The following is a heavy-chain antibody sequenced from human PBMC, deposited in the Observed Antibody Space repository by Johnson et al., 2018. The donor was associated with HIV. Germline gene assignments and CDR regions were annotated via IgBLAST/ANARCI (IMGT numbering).Heavy chain of an antibody. CDR1: GFTFSSYG. Sequence: VQLVESGGGLVQPGGSLRLSCAASGFTFSSYGMSWVRQAPGKGLEWVSGVTGTGGDTYYAESVKCRFTISRDISKNTLYLKMNSRRAEDTAVYYCARGSRYTYDNDDVHLLHAFDIWGQGTMVTVSS. CDR3: ARGSRYTYDNDDVHLLHAFDI. CDR2: VTGTGGDT. J-gene: IGHJ3*02. D-gene: IGHD3-16*01. V-gene: IGHV3-23*04.